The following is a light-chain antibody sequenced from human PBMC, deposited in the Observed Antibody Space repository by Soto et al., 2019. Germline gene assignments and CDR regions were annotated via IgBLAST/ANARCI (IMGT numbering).Light chain of an antibody. Sequence: QSVLTQPASVSGSPGQSITISCTGTSSDVGGYNYVSWYQQHPGKVPKLMIYDVSNRPSGVSNRFSGSKSGNTASLTISGLQSEDEADYYCSSYTSSSTLYVFGTGTKVT. J-gene: IGLJ1*01. CDR1: SSDVGGYNY. V-gene: IGLV2-14*01. CDR3: SSYTSSSTLYV. CDR2: DVS.